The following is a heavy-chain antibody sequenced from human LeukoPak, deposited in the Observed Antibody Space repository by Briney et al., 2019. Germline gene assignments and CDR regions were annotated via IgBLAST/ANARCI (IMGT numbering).Heavy chain of an antibody. Sequence: GGSLRLSCAASGFTFSNYWMSWVRQAPGKGLEWVANIKQDGSEKYYVDSVKGRFTISRDNAKNSLYLQMNSLRAEDTAVYYCARDVAVAGDNWFDPWGQGTLVTVSS. D-gene: IGHD6-19*01. V-gene: IGHV3-7*01. CDR1: GFTFSNYW. J-gene: IGHJ5*02. CDR2: IKQDGSEK. CDR3: ARDVAVAGDNWFDP.